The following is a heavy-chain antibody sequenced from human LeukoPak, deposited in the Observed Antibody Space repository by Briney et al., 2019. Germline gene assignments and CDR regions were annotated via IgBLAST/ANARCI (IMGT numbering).Heavy chain of an antibody. D-gene: IGHD3-22*01. CDR3: ARGITMIVVPSYGMDV. V-gene: IGHV4-34*01. CDR2: INHSGST. Sequence: SETLSLTCAVYGGSFSGYYWSWIRQPPGKGLEWIGEINHSGSTNYNPSLKSRVTISVDTSKNQFSLKLSSVTAADTAVYYCARGITMIVVPSYGMDVWGQGTTVTVSS. CDR1: GGSFSGYY. J-gene: IGHJ6*02.